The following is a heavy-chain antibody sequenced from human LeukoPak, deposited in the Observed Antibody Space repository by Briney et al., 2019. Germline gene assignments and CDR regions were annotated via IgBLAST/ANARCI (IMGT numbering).Heavy chain of an antibody. CDR1: GFIFSSYG. J-gene: IGHJ4*02. V-gene: IGHV3-33*06. Sequence: GGSLRLSCAASGFIFSSYGMHWVRQAPGKGLEWVAVILFDGSDQSYADSVKGRFTISRDNFKNTLYLQMNSLRVEDTAVYYCANAKHGGPGAHKVEYSSPFDYWGQGTLVTVSS. CDR3: ANAKHGGPGAHKVEYSSPFDY. D-gene: IGHD6-6*01. CDR2: ILFDGSDQ.